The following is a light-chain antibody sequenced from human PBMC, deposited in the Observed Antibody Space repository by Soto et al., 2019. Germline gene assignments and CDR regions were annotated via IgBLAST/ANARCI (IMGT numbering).Light chain of an antibody. Sequence: EIVLTQSPGSLSLSPGEGATLSCRASQSVSSSFFAWYQQKPGQAPSLLIYGASRRATGVPDRFSGSGSGTDFTLCISRLEPEDFAVYYCQKYESSVTFGQGTKVEI. CDR3: QKYESSVT. J-gene: IGKJ1*01. CDR2: GAS. V-gene: IGKV3-20*01. CDR1: QSVSSSF.